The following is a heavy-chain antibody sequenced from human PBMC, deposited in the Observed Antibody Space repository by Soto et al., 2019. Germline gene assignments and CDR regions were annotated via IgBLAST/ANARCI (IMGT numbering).Heavy chain of an antibody. J-gene: IGHJ6*02. CDR1: GFTFSSYG. CDR3: AKLLLEERGYYYGMDV. D-gene: IGHD3-10*01. V-gene: IGHV3-30*18. CDR2: ISYDGSNK. Sequence: GGSLRLSCAASGFTFSSYGMHWVRQAPGKGLEWVAVISYDGSNKYYADSVKGRFTISRDNSKNTLYLQMNSLRAEDTAVYYCAKLLLEERGYYYGMDVWGQGTTVTVSS.